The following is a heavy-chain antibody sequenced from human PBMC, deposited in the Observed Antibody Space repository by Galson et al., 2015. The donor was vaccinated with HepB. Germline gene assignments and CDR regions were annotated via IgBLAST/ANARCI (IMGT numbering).Heavy chain of an antibody. CDR3: ATTQYYYDTYGMDV. V-gene: IGHV3-30*03. Sequence: SLRLSCAASGFTFSSYGMHWVRQAPGKGLEWVAVISYDGSNKYYADSVKGRFTISRDNSKNTLYLQMNSLRAEDTAVYYCATTQYYYDTYGMDVWGQGTTVTVSS. CDR1: GFTFSSYG. D-gene: IGHD3-22*01. J-gene: IGHJ6*02. CDR2: ISYDGSNK.